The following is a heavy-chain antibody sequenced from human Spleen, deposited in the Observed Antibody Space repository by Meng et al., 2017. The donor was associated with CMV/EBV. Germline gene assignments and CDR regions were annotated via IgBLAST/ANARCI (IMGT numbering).Heavy chain of an antibody. V-gene: IGHV3-7*01. D-gene: IGHD5-24*01. CDR3: ARDLVLESDAFDI. Sequence: GESLKISCVASGFTFSSYWMSWVRQAPGKGLEWVANIKQDGNEKNYVDSVKGRFAISRDNAKNSLYLQMNSLRAEDTAVYYCARDLVLESDAFDIWGQGTMVTVSS. J-gene: IGHJ3*02. CDR2: IKQDGNEK. CDR1: GFTFSSYW.